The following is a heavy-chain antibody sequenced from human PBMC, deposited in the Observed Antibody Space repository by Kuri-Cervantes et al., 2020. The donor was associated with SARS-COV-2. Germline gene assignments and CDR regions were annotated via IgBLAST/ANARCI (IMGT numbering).Heavy chain of an antibody. J-gene: IGHJ6*03. V-gene: IGHV3-30-3*01. CDR2: ISYDGSNK. Sequence: GESLKISCAASGFTFSSYAMHWVRQAPGKGLEWVAVISYDGSNKYYADSVKGRFTISRDNSKNTLYLQMNSLRAEDTAVYYCARGTYYDFWSGPWAAYYYYMDVWGKGTTVTVSS. CDR1: GFTFSSYA. D-gene: IGHD3-3*01. CDR3: ARGTYYDFWSGPWAAYYYYMDV.